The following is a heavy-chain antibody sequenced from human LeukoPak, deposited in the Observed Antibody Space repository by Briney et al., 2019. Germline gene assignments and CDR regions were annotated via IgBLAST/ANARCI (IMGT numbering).Heavy chain of an antibody. CDR3: ARGYYDSSGYYRYGNWSDP. CDR2: IYTSGST. J-gene: IGHJ5*02. V-gene: IGHV4-4*07. Sequence: SETLSLTCTVSGGSISSYYWSWIRQPAGKGLEWIGRIYTSGSTNYNPSLKSRVTVSVDKSKNQFSLKLSSVTAADTAVYYCARGYYDSSGYYRYGNWSDPWGQGTLVTVSS. CDR1: GGSISSYY. D-gene: IGHD3-22*01.